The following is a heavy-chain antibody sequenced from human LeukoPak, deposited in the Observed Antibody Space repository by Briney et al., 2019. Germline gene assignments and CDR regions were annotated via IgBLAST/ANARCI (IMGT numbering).Heavy chain of an antibody. D-gene: IGHD4-17*01. CDR2: ISSSSSYI. CDR1: GFTFSSYS. V-gene: IGHV3-21*01. J-gene: IGHJ4*02. CDR3: AGNLRTVTTSKYDY. Sequence: GGSLRLSCAASGFTFSSYSMNWVRQAPGKGLEWVSSISSSSSYIYYADSVKGRFTISRDNAKNSLYLQMNSLRAEDTAVYYCAGNLRTVTTSKYDYWGQGTLVTVSS.